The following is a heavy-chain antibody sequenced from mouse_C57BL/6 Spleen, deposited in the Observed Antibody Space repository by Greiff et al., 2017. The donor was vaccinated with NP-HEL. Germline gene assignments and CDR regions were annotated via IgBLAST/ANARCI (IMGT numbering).Heavy chain of an antibody. CDR3: ARQDKGFAY. CDR1: GFTFSDYG. V-gene: IGHV5-15*01. D-gene: IGHD3-3*01. Sequence: EVQVVESGGGLVQPGGSLKLSCAASGFTFSDYGMAWVRQAPRKGPEWVAFISNLAYSIYYADTVTGRFTISRENAKNTLYLEMSSLRSEDTAMYYCARQDKGFAYWGQGTLVTVSA. J-gene: IGHJ3*01. CDR2: ISNLAYSI.